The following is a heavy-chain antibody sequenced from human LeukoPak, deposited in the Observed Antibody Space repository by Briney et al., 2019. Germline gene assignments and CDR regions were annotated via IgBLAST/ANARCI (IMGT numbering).Heavy chain of an antibody. CDR1: GYTFTGYY. Sequence: ASVEVSCKASGYTFTGYYMHWVRQAPGQGLEWMGWINPNSGGTNYAQKFQGRVTMTRDTSISTAYMELSRLRSDDTAVYYCAREPGYCSSTSCYFANYYYYMDVWGKGTTVTVSS. D-gene: IGHD2-2*01. CDR2: INPNSGGT. V-gene: IGHV1-2*02. J-gene: IGHJ6*03. CDR3: AREPGYCSSTSCYFANYYYYMDV.